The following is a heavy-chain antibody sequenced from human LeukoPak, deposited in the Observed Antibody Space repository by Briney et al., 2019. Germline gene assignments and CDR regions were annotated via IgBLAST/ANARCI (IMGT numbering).Heavy chain of an antibody. V-gene: IGHV3-9*01. CDR1: GFTFDDYA. Sequence: GGSLRLSRAASGFTFDDYAMHWVRQAPGKGLEWVSGISWNGGSIAYADSVKGRFTISRDNAKNSLYLQMNSLRAEDTALYYCTRTGYWGQGTLVTVSS. CDR2: ISWNGGSI. CDR3: TRTGY. J-gene: IGHJ4*02.